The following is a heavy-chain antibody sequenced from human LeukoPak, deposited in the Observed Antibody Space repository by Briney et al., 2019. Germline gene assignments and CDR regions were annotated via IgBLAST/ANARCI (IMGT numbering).Heavy chain of an antibody. CDR1: GYTFTGYY. CDR3: ARDVQDYDILTGYYFDY. J-gene: IGHJ4*02. V-gene: IGHV1-2*02. D-gene: IGHD3-9*01. Sequence: GASVKVSCKASGYTFTGYYMHWVRQAPGQGLEWMGWINLNSGGTNYAQKFQGRVTMTRDTSISTAYMELSRLRSDDTAVYYCARDVQDYDILTGYYFDYWGQGTLVTVSS. CDR2: INLNSGGT.